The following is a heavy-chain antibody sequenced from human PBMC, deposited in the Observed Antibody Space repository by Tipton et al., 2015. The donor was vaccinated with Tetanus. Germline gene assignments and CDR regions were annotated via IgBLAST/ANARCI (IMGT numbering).Heavy chain of an antibody. J-gene: IGHJ4*02. CDR1: KFSFSRHS. D-gene: IGHD6-25*01. V-gene: IGHV3-21*04. CDR3: AKGRAAATYFFDY. CDR2: ISSGSTYI. Sequence: GSLRLSCAASKFSFSRHSMNWVRQAPGKGLEWVSSISSGSTYIYYADSVKGRFTISRDNSKSTLYLQVHSLRVEDTAIYFCAKGRAAATYFFDYWGQGTPVTVSS.